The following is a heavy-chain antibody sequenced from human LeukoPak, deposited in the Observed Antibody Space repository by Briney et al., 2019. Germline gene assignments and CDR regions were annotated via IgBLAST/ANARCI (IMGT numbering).Heavy chain of an antibody. D-gene: IGHD2-8*01. V-gene: IGHV3-30*03. CDR2: ISSDGRNE. J-gene: IGHJ4*02. CDR1: GFSFSSYS. CDR3: ARDPMADFDY. Sequence: GGSLRLSCAASGFSFSSYSMNWVRQAPGKGLEWVAVISSDGRNEIYADSVKGRFTISRDNSKNTLFLQMNSLRTEDTAVYYCARDPMADFDYWGQGTLVTVSS.